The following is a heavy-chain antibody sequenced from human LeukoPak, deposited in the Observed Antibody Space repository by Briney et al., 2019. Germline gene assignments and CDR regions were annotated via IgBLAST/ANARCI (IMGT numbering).Heavy chain of an antibody. Sequence: PSETLSLTCAVSGGSISSSNWWSWVRQPPGKGLEWIGEIYHSGSTNYNPSLKSLVTISVDKSKNQFSLKLSSVTAADTAVYYCARDPGYSYGYSWYFDLWGRGTLVTVSS. J-gene: IGHJ2*01. CDR2: IYHSGST. V-gene: IGHV4-4*02. D-gene: IGHD5-18*01. CDR3: ARDPGYSYGYSWYFDL. CDR1: GGSISSSNW.